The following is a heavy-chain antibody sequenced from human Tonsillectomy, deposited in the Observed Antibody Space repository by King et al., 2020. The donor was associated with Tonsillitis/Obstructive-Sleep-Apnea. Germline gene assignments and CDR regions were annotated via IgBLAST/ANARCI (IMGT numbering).Heavy chain of an antibody. CDR2: ISSSGTIK. D-gene: IGHD3-3*01. V-gene: IGHV3-48*03. CDR1: GFTFSSYE. J-gene: IGHJ4*02. CDR3: ARGLVWGGYYAYYFDY. Sequence: VQLVESGGGLVQPGGSLRLSCAAFGFTFSSYEMNWVRQAPGKGLEWVSYISSSGTIKYYADSVKGRFTIFRDNSRNSLYLQMNSLRTEDRAVYYCARGLVWGGYYAYYFDYWGQGTLVTVSS.